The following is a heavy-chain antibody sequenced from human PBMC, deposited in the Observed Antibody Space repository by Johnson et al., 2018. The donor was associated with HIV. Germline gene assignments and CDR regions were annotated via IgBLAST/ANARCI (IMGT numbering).Heavy chain of an antibody. CDR3: ARVLTAGYTNSFKAFDI. J-gene: IGHJ3*02. D-gene: IGHD5-18*01. CDR1: GFSFSSYA. CDR2: IYSGGST. V-gene: IGHV3-NL1*01. Sequence: QVQLVESGGGVVQPGRSLRLSCVASGFSFSSYAMHWVRQSPGKGLEWVSVIYSGGSTYYADSVKGRFTISRDNAKNLLYLQMDSLIDEDTAVYYCARVLTAGYTNSFKAFDIWGQGTLVTVSS.